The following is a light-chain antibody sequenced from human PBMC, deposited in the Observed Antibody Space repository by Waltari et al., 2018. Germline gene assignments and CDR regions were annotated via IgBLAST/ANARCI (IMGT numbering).Light chain of an antibody. CDR3: CSYAGRYTFV. Sequence: QSALTQPRSVSGSPGQSVTISCTATISDVGNYNYVSWYQHPPGKAPKLIIYEVTKRPSGVPDRLSGSKSGNTASLTISGLQAEDEADYYCCSYAGRYTFVFGTGTKVTVL. J-gene: IGLJ1*01. CDR1: ISDVGNYNY. CDR2: EVT. V-gene: IGLV2-11*01.